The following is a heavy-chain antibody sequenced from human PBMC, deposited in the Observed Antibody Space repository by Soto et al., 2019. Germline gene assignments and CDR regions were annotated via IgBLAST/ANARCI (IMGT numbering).Heavy chain of an antibody. Sequence: QCQLLQSGAEVNKPGASVKVSCKASGYTFASYAISWMRQSPGQGLEWMGWISAYNGNTNYAQKLQGRVTMTTDTSTSTAYMELRSLRSDDTAVYYCARDPPPPDYWGQGTLVTVSS. CDR1: GYTFASYA. CDR3: ARDPPPPDY. V-gene: IGHV1-18*01. CDR2: ISAYNGNT. J-gene: IGHJ4*02.